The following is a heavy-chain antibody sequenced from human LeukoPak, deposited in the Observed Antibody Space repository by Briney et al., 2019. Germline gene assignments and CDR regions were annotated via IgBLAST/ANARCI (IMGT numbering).Heavy chain of an antibody. Sequence: KPSETLSLTCTVSGDSITNTYYYWGWIRQSPGKGLEWIGTFHSGGSTYFSPSLKNRLTISVDTSKNQFSLKLSSVTAADTAVYYCARGHGDYLRAFFDYWGQGTLVTVSS. CDR1: GDSITNTYYY. J-gene: IGHJ4*02. CDR3: ARGHGDYLRAFFDY. V-gene: IGHV4-39*07. CDR2: FHSGGST. D-gene: IGHD4-17*01.